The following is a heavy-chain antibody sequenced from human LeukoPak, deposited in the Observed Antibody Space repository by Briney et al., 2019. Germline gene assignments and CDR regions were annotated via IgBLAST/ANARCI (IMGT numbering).Heavy chain of an antibody. CDR3: AKEMLPSAFDI. Sequence: PGGSLRLSCAASGFPFDDYAMHWVGQAPGKGLEWVSSISWNSGSIGYADSVKGRFTISRDNAKNSLYLQMNSLRAEDTALYYCAKEMLPSAFDIWGQGTMVTVSS. CDR2: ISWNSGSI. J-gene: IGHJ3*02. V-gene: IGHV3-9*01. CDR1: GFPFDDYA. D-gene: IGHD3-10*02.